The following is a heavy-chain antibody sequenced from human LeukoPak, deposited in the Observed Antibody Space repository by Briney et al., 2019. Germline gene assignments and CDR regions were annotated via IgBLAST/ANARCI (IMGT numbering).Heavy chain of an antibody. CDR1: GFPFIDYY. D-gene: IGHD5-18*01. Sequence: GGSLRLSCVASGFPFIDYYMSGSRQAPGKGLEWVSYIISSGSTIYYADSVKGRFTISRDNAKNSLYLQMNSLRADDTAVYYCARYSNRGYSYGPDAFDIWGQGTMVTVSS. J-gene: IGHJ3*02. V-gene: IGHV3-11*01. CDR2: IISSGSTI. CDR3: ARYSNRGYSYGPDAFDI.